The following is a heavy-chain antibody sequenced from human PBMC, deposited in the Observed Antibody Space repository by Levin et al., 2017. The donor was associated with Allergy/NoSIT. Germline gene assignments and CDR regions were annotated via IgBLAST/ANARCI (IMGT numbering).Heavy chain of an antibody. CDR3: ARDSSGWYGGFYYYYGMDV. D-gene: IGHD6-19*01. J-gene: IGHJ6*02. CDR1: GGSISSYY. Sequence: PSETLSLTCTVSGGSISSYYWSWIRQPPGKGLEWIGYIYYSGSTNYNPSLKSRVTISVDTSKNQFSLKLSSVTAADTAVYYCARDSSGWYGGFYYYYGMDVWGQGTTVTVSS. V-gene: IGHV4-59*01. CDR2: IYYSGST.